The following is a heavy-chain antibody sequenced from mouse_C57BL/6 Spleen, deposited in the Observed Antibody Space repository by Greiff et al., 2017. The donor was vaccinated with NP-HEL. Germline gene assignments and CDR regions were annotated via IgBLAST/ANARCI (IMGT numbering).Heavy chain of an antibody. CDR1: GYTFTSYW. Sequence: VQLQQPGAELVKPGASVKMSCKASGYTFTSYWITWVKQRPGQGLEWIGDIYPGSGSTNYNEKFKSKATLTVDKSSSTAYMQLSSLTSEDSAVYYCARPSSGAMDYWGQGTSVTVSS. D-gene: IGHD6-1*01. CDR2: IYPGSGST. J-gene: IGHJ4*01. CDR3: ARPSSGAMDY. V-gene: IGHV1-55*01.